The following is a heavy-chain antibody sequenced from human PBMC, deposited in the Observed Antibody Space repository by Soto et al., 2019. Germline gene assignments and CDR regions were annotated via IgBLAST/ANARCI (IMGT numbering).Heavy chain of an antibody. CDR1: GGTFSSYY. CDR3: ATVWAWSSSPPLYFDY. CDR2: INPSGGST. V-gene: IGHV1-46*01. J-gene: IGHJ4*02. Sequence: ASVKVSCKASGGTFSSYYMHWVRQAPGQGLEWMGIINPSGGSTSYAQKFQGRVTMTEDTSTDTAYMELSSLRSEDTAVYYCATVWAWSSSPPLYFDYWGQGTLVTVSS. D-gene: IGHD6-6*01.